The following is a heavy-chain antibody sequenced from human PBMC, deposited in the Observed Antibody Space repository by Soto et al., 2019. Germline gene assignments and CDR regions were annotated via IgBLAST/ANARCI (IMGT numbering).Heavy chain of an antibody. CDR1: GFTFSSHS. CDR3: ARGGDAVTTDFDY. J-gene: IGHJ4*02. CDR2: ISSSSATI. Sequence: DVQLVESGGSLVQPGGSLRLCCAASGFTFSSHSMTWVRQAPGKGLEWVSFISSSSATIYYADSVQGRFTISRDNAKTSLYLQMNSLGAEDTAVYYCARGGDAVTTDFDYWGQGTLVTVSS. V-gene: IGHV3-48*01. D-gene: IGHD4-17*01.